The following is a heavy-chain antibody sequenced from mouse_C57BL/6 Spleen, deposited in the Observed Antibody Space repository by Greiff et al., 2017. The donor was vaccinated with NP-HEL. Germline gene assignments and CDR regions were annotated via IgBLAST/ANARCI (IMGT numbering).Heavy chain of an antibody. D-gene: IGHD2-5*01. CDR1: GFTFTDYY. CDR2: IRNKANGYTT. CDR3: ARLYYSNLMDY. Sequence: EVLLVESGGGLVQPGGSLSLSCAASGFTFTDYYMSWVRQPPGKALEWLGFIRNKANGYTTEYSASVKGRFTISRDNSQSILYLQMNALRAEDSATYYCARLYYSNLMDYWGQGTSVTVSS. V-gene: IGHV7-3*01. J-gene: IGHJ4*01.